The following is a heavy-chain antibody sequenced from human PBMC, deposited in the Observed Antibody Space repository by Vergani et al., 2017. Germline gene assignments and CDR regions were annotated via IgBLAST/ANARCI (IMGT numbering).Heavy chain of an antibody. CDR2: IKQDGSEK. D-gene: IGHD6-13*01. V-gene: IGHV3-7*03. CDR1: GFPFSSYW. J-gene: IGHJ4*02. CDR3: ARAIASDY. Sequence: EVQLVESGGGLVQPGGSLRLSCAASGFPFSSYWMSWVRQTPGKGLEWVDNIKQDGSEKYYLDSVKGRFTISRDNAKNSLYLQMNSLRAEDTALYYCARAIASDYWGQGTLVTVSS.